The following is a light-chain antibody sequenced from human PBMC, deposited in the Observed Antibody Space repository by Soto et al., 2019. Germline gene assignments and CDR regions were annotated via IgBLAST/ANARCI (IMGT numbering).Light chain of an antibody. V-gene: IGKV1-5*01. Sequence: IQMTQSPSTLSASVGDRVSITCRASQSVSSWLAWYQQKPGKVPKLLIYDASGLESGVPSRFSGSGSGTEFTLTISSLQPDDFATYYCQQYNSYSQTFGQGTKVEIK. CDR1: QSVSSW. CDR2: DAS. CDR3: QQYNSYSQT. J-gene: IGKJ1*01.